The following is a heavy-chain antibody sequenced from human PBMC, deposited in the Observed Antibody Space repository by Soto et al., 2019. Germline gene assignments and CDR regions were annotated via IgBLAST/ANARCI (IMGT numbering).Heavy chain of an antibody. CDR3: ARSDTIFGDRNYYYYGMDV. Sequence: PGGSLRLSCAASGFSFSSFAMNWVRQAPGKGLEWVSIISGSADSTFYADSVKGRFTISRDNSKSTLYLQINSLRSEDTAVYYCARSDTIFGDRNYYYYGMDVWGQGTTVTVPS. V-gene: IGHV3-23*01. J-gene: IGHJ6*02. CDR1: GFSFSSFA. CDR2: ISGSADST. D-gene: IGHD3-3*01.